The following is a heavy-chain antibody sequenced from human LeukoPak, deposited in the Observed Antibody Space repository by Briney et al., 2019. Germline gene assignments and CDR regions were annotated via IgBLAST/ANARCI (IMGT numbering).Heavy chain of an antibody. CDR3: ARRRGDGYNYIDY. CDR2: ISSSSSYI. Sequence: GGSLRLSCAASGFTFSDYSMNWVRQAPGKGLEWVSSISSSSSYIYYADSVKGRFTISRDNAKNSLYLQMNSLRAEDTAVYYCARRRGDGYNYIDYWGQGTLVTVSS. D-gene: IGHD5-24*01. V-gene: IGHV3-21*01. CDR1: GFTFSDYS. J-gene: IGHJ4*02.